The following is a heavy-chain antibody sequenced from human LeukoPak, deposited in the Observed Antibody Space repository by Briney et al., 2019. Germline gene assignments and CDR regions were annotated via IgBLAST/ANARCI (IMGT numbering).Heavy chain of an antibody. V-gene: IGHV3-7*04. CDR2: INQDASES. Sequence: PGGSLRLSCAPSGVTFSSYWMSWVRQGPGTGLEWVANINQDASESHYVDSVKGRFTISRDNAKNSLSLEMTALRADDTAVYYCARAKRYNFGYGTDYWGQGILVTVSS. CDR1: GVTFSSYW. D-gene: IGHD5-18*01. CDR3: ARAKRYNFGYGTDY. J-gene: IGHJ4*02.